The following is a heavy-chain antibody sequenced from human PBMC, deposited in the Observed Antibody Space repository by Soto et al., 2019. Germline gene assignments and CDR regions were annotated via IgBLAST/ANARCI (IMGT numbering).Heavy chain of an antibody. D-gene: IGHD3-3*02. Sequence: SETLSLTCTASGGSISSGGYFWTWIRQHPGEGLEWIGYIYYSGKTYHNPSLKSRATISVDTSKNQFSLKLSSVTAADTAVYYCARAPLISIFFAYGMDVWGQGTTVTVSS. CDR1: GGSISSGGYF. V-gene: IGHV4-31*03. J-gene: IGHJ6*02. CDR2: IYYSGKT. CDR3: ARAPLISIFFAYGMDV.